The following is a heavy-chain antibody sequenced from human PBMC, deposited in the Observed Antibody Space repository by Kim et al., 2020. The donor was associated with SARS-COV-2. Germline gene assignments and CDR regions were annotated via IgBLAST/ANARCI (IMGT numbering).Heavy chain of an antibody. V-gene: IGHV4-59*08. CDR3: AKHRITMVRGVWGPYGMDV. J-gene: IGHJ6*02. Sequence: SETLSLTCTVSGGSISSYYWSWIRQPPGKGLEWIGYIYYSGSTNYNPSLKSRVTISVDTSKNQFSLKLSSVTAADTAVYYCAKHRITMVRGVWGPYGMDVWGQGTTVTVSS. CDR1: GGSISSYY. D-gene: IGHD3-10*01. CDR2: IYYSGST.